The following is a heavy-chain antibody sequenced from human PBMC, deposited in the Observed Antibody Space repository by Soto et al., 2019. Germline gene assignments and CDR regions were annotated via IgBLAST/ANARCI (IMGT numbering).Heavy chain of an antibody. V-gene: IGHV1-18*01. CDR3: AKPGDIYEFWSGYYRTANGFDF. CDR2: ISGNNGNT. Sequence: QLQLVQSGAEVKRPGDSVKVSCKASDYIFSNYHINWVRQAPGQGLEWMGWISGNNGNTQYAQMFQGRVTMTTEKSTNTVYMELRSLGSDDTAVYYCAKPGDIYEFWSGYYRTANGFDFWGQGSLVTVSS. CDR1: DYIFSNYH. J-gene: IGHJ4*02. D-gene: IGHD3-3*01.